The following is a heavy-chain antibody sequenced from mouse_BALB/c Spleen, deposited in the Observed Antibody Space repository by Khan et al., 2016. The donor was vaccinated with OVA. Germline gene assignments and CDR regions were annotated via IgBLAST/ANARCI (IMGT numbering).Heavy chain of an antibody. J-gene: IGHJ3*01. V-gene: IGHV1-4*01. CDR1: GYTFTSYT. Sequence: QLQQSGAELARPGASVKMSCKASGYTFTSYTIHWIKKRPGQGLEWIGYINPSNGYTNYNQKFKDKATLTTDKSSTTAYLQLSSLTSDDSAVYNCVRDGAYHRNDGWFAYWGQGTLVTVSA. D-gene: IGHD2-14*01. CDR3: VRDGAYHRNDGWFAY. CDR2: INPSNGYT.